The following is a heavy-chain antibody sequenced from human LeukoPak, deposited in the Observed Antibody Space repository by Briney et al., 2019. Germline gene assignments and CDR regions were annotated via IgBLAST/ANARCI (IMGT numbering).Heavy chain of an antibody. V-gene: IGHV4-30-4*02. CDR3: ARERSLGAFDI. CDR1: GGSISSGDYY. D-gene: IGHD4-17*01. J-gene: IGHJ3*02. CDR2: IYYSGST. Sequence: SETLSLTCTVSGGSISSGDYYWSWIRQPPGKGLEWIGYIYYSGSTYYNPSLKSRVTISVDTSKNQFSLKLSSVTAADTAVYYCARERSLGAFDIWGQGTMVTVSS.